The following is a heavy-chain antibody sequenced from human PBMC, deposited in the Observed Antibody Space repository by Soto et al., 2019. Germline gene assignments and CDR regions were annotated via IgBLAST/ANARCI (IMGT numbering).Heavy chain of an antibody. V-gene: IGHV3-30*18. D-gene: IGHD3-9*01. Sequence: GGSLRLSCAASGFTFSSYGMHWVRQAPGKGLEWVAVISYDGSNKYYADSVKGRFTISRDNSKNTLYLQMNSLRAEDTAVYYCAKEGAKGYDILTGYYNWGQGTLVTVPQ. CDR1: GFTFSSYG. CDR2: ISYDGSNK. J-gene: IGHJ4*02. CDR3: AKEGAKGYDILTGYYN.